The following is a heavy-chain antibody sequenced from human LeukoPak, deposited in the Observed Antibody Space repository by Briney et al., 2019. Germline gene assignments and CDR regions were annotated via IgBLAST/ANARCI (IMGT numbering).Heavy chain of an antibody. CDR1: GGSISSYY. V-gene: IGHV4-59*08. CDR3: ARRTVIFDH. D-gene: IGHD4-11*01. CDR2: IHDNGST. J-gene: IGHJ4*02. Sequence: SETLSLTCTVSGGSISSYYWSWIRQPPGRGLEWIGYIHDNGSTNYNPSLKSRVTISLDTSKNQFSLKLNSVTVADTAVYYCARRTVIFDHWGQGTLVTVSS.